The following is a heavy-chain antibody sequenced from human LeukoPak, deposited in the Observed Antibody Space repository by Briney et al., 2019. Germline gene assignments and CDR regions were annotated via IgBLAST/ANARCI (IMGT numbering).Heavy chain of an antibody. CDR1: GGSISSYY. CDR3: ARGTYCSSTSCYYYYMDV. D-gene: IGHD2-2*01. V-gene: IGHV4-59*12. Sequence: SETLSLTCTVSGGSISSYYWSWIRQPPGKGLEWIGYIYYSGSTNYNPSLKSRVTMSVDTSKNQFSLKLSSVTAADTAVYYCARGTYCSSTSCYYYYMDVWGKGTTVTISS. CDR2: IYYSGST. J-gene: IGHJ6*03.